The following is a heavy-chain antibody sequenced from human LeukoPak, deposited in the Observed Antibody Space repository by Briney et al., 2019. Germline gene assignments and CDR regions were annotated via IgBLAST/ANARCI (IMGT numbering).Heavy chain of an antibody. D-gene: IGHD6-13*01. V-gene: IGHV3-23*01. J-gene: IGHJ4*02. CDR2: ISGSGGST. Sequence: PGGSLRLSCAASGFTFSSYAMSWVRQAPGKGLEWVSAISGSGGSTYYADSVKGRFTISRDNSKNTLYLQMNSLRAEDTAVYYCAKGARRAAAGTADLIDYWGQGTLVTVSS. CDR3: AKGARRAAAGTADLIDY. CDR1: GFTFSSYA.